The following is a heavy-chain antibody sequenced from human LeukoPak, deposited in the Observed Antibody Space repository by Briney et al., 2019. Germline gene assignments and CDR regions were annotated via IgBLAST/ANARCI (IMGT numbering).Heavy chain of an antibody. CDR1: GYTFTGYS. CDR3: ARDYGDYVDY. V-gene: IGHV1-2*02. Sequence: ASVKVSCKASGYTFTGYSMQWVRQAPGEGLEWMGWVNPNSGGTHYAQKIQGRVTMTRDTSISTAYMELSRLRSDDTAVYYCARDYGDYVDYWGQGTLVTVSS. CDR2: VNPNSGGT. D-gene: IGHD4-17*01. J-gene: IGHJ4*02.